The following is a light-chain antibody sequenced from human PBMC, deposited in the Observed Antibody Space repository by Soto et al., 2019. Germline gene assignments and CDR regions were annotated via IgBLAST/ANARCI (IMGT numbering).Light chain of an antibody. CDR1: QSVSSSY. CDR2: GAS. J-gene: IGKJ2*01. CDR3: QQYNNWPPYT. Sequence: EIVLTQSPGTLSLSPGERATLSCRASQSVSSSYLAWYQQQPGQAPRLLIYGASSRATGIPDRFSGSGSGTDFTLTISRLEPEDFAVYYCQQYNNWPPYTFGQGTKLEIK. V-gene: IGKV3-20*01.